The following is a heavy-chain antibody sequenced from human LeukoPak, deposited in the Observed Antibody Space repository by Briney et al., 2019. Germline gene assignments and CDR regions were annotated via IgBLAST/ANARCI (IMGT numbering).Heavy chain of an antibody. V-gene: IGHV4-39*01. CDR1: GGSISSSSYY. J-gene: IGHJ4*02. Sequence: SETLSLTCTVSGGSISSSSYYWGWIRQPPGKGLEWIGSFYYSGSKYYKPSLKSRVTISVDTSKNQFSLKLSSVTAADTAVYYCASPGIATAGVQFDYWGQGTLVTVSS. CDR3: ASPGIATAGVQFDY. D-gene: IGHD6-13*01. CDR2: FYYSGSK.